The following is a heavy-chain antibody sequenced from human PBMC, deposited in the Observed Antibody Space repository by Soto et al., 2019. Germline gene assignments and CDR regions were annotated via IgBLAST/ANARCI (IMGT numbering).Heavy chain of an antibody. CDR3: SIEVWGRGGHYLDS. Sequence: QVHVVQSGAEVKKPGSSVKVTCKSFGGTFNSFGINWVRQAPGQGLEYMGGIIPAFGTTNFAQKFRDRVTLVADASTSTSYMELSSLTSDDTGTYYCSIEVWGRGGHYLDSWGQGTLVTVSS. J-gene: IGHJ4*02. V-gene: IGHV1-69*01. CDR2: IIPAFGTT. D-gene: IGHD7-27*01. CDR1: GGTFNSFG.